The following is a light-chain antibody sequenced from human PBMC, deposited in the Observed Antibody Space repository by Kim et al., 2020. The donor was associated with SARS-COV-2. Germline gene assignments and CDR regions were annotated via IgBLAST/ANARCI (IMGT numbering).Light chain of an antibody. J-gene: IGKJ1*01. V-gene: IGKV3-15*01. CDR2: GAS. CDR3: QQYSDWPPWT. Sequence: EVVMTQSPATLSVSPGERATLSCRASQSVSSKLAWYQQKPGQAPRLLIYGASTRATGIPARFSGSGSGTEFTLTISSLQSEDFAVYYCQQYSDWPPWTFGQGTKV. CDR1: QSVSSK.